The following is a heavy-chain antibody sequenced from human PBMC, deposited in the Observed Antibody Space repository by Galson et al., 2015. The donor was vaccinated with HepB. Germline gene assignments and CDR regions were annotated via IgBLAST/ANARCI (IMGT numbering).Heavy chain of an antibody. Sequence: SLRLSCAASGFTFSSYAMHWVRQAPGKGLEWVAVISYDGSNKYYADSVKGRFTISRDNSKNTLYLQMNSLRAEDTAVYYCARDQHYYGSGSYCYWGQGTLVTVSS. D-gene: IGHD3-10*01. CDR3: ARDQHYYGSGSYCY. V-gene: IGHV3-30-3*01. CDR1: GFTFSSYA. CDR2: ISYDGSNK. J-gene: IGHJ4*02.